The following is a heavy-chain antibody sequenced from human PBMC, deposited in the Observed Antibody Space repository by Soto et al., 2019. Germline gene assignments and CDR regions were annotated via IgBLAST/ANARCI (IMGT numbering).Heavy chain of an antibody. CDR1: GYTFTSDY. Sequence: ASVKVSCKASGYTFTSDYMHWVRQATGQGLEWMGIINPSGGSTSYAQKFQGRVTMTRDTSTSTVYMELSSLRSEDTAVYYCARDYYDSSGYYYSDYWGQGTLVTVSS. V-gene: IGHV1-46*01. J-gene: IGHJ4*02. CDR3: ARDYYDSSGYYYSDY. D-gene: IGHD3-22*01. CDR2: INPSGGST.